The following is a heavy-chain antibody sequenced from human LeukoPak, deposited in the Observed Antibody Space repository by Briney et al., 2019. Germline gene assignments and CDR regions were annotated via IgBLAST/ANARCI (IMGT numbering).Heavy chain of an antibody. V-gene: IGHV3-73*01. CDR3: TRLGYNYDSSDNY. Sequence: PGGSLRLSCAASGFIFSSNAMHWVRQASGKGLEWLGRIRSKANSYATVYAASVKGRFTISRDDSKNTAYLQMNSLKTEDTAVYYCTRLGYNYDSSDNYWGQGTLVTVSS. J-gene: IGHJ4*02. CDR2: IRSKANSYAT. D-gene: IGHD3-22*01. CDR1: GFIFSSNA.